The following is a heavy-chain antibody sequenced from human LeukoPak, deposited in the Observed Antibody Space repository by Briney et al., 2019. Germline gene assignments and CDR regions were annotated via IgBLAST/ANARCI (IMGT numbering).Heavy chain of an antibody. D-gene: IGHD3-3*01. J-gene: IGHJ6*02. CDR2: ISSSSSYI. CDR1: GFTFSSYS. CDR3: ARGVPALRFLEWLPDRYGMDV. V-gene: IGHV3-21*01. Sequence: PGGSLRLSCAASGFTFSSYSMNWVRQAPGKGLEWVSSISSSSSYIYYADSVKGRFTISRDNAKNSLYLQMNSLRAEDTAVYYCARGVPALRFLEWLPDRYGMDVWGQGTTVTVSS.